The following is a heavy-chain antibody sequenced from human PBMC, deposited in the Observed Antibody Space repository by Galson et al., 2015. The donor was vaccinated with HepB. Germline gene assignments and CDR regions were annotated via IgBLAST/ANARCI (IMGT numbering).Heavy chain of an antibody. Sequence: SVTVSCKASGAIFSNYPLSWVRQAPGQGLDWMGRISPIFGTTNYAQNFQGRVTITADGSTNTAYMELGSLRSEDTAVYYCARLNPESGHYDADYWGQGTLVTVSS. V-gene: IGHV1-69*13. CDR1: GAIFSNYP. CDR3: ARLNPESGHYDADY. CDR2: ISPIFGTT. D-gene: IGHD5-12*01. J-gene: IGHJ4*02.